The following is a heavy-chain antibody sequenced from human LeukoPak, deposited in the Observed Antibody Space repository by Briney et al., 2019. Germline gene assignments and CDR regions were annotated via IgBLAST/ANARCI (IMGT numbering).Heavy chain of an antibody. D-gene: IGHD6-13*01. V-gene: IGHV4-59*01. Sequence: SETLSLTCTVSGGSISSYYWSWIRQPPGKGLEWIGYIYYSGSTNYNPSLKSRVTISVDTSKNQFSLKLSSVTAADTAVHYCARFGGAAGAEAPAKRTYDYYYMDVWGKGTTVTVSS. CDR1: GGSISSYY. CDR2: IYYSGST. J-gene: IGHJ6*03. CDR3: ARFGGAAGAEAPAKRTYDYYYMDV.